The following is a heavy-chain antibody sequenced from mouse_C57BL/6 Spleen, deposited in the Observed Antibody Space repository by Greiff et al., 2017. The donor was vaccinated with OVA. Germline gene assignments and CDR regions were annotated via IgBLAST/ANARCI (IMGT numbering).Heavy chain of an antibody. D-gene: IGHD1-1*01. CDR3: ARGHYGSSPPFGY. Sequence: QVQLQQPGAELVRPGSSVKLSCKASGYTFTSYWMHWVKQRPIQGLEWIGNIDPSDSETHYNQKFKDKATLTVDKSSSTAYMQLSSLTSEDSAVYYGARGHYGSSPPFGYWGQGTTLTVSS. J-gene: IGHJ2*01. V-gene: IGHV1-52*01. CDR2: IDPSDSET. CDR1: GYTFTSYW.